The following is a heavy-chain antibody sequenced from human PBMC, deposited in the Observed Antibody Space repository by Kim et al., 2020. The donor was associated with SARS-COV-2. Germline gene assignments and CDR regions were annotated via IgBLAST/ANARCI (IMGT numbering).Heavy chain of an antibody. CDR3: ARPPRAVDGTGWNWSFGY. J-gene: IGHJ4*02. Sequence: GGSLRLSCAASGFTFSSFAMNWVRQAPGKGPEWVSSIGERGTTTYYADSVKGRFTVSRDNSKNTMYLQMNSLRAEDTAVYYCARPPRAVDGTGWNWSFGYWGQGTLVTVSS. V-gene: IGHV3-23*01. CDR2: IGERGTTT. CDR1: GFTFSSFA. D-gene: IGHD1-7*01.